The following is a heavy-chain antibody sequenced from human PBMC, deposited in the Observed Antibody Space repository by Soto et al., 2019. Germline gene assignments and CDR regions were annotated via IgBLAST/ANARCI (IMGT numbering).Heavy chain of an antibody. CDR1: GGSISSSSYY. D-gene: IGHD6-13*01. V-gene: IGHV4-39*01. CDR2: IYYSGST. Sequence: QLQLQESGPGLVKPSETLSLTCTVSGGSISSSSYYWGWIRQPPGKGLEWIGSIYYSGSTYYNPSLKSRVTISVDTSKNQFSLKLSSVTAADTAVYYCASPSPPPGIAAAGTPPNYGMDVWGQGTTVTVSS. CDR3: ASPSPPPGIAAAGTPPNYGMDV. J-gene: IGHJ6*02.